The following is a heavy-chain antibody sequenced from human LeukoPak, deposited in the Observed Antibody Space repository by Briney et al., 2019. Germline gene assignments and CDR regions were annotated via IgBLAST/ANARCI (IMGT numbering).Heavy chain of an antibody. J-gene: IGHJ4*02. CDR1: GFTFITYW. Sequence: PGGSLRLSCAASGFTFITYWMHWVRQAPGKGLVWVSRINSDGSSTSYADSVKGRFTISRDNAKNTLYLQMNSLRAEDTAVYYCARVVRGSGSYYWYHFDYWGQGTLVTVSS. CDR2: INSDGSST. D-gene: IGHD1-26*01. V-gene: IGHV3-74*01. CDR3: ARVVRGSGSYYWYHFDY.